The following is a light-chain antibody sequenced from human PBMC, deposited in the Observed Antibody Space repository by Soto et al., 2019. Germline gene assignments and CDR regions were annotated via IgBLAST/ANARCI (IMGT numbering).Light chain of an antibody. CDR1: DSISPW. J-gene: IGKJ1*01. CDR2: KAS. CDR3: EHYNSYSEA. Sequence: RTVSPSTMAVSVGHSITITCLASDSISPWVAWYQQKPVKAPKVLIYKASSLVSGVPSRFSGSGSGTEFDLSISCLQPDDFATHYCEHYNSYSEAFAQGTKVDIK. V-gene: IGKV1-5*03.